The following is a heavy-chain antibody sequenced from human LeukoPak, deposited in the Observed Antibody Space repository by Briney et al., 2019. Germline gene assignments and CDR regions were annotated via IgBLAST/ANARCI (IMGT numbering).Heavy chain of an antibody. CDR2: IKPNSGGT. V-gene: IGHV1-2*06. CDR3: ARGLQENLAWLQAFSAFDI. Sequence: ASVKVSCKASGYTFTDYYMHWLRQAPGQGLEWMGRIKPNSGGTNYGQKFQGRVTMTRDTSISTAYMELSRLRSDDTAVYYCARGLQENLAWLQAFSAFDIWGQGTMVTVSS. J-gene: IGHJ3*02. CDR1: GYTFTDYY. D-gene: IGHD5-12*01.